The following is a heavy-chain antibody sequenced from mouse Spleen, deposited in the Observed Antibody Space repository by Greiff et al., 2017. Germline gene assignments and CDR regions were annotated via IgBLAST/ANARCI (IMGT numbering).Heavy chain of an antibody. CDR2: ISSGGSYT. CDR3: ARHDGGGYAMDY. J-gene: IGHJ4*01. Sequence: EVMLVESGGGLVKPGGSLKLSCAASGFTFSSYAMSWVRQTPEKRLEWVATISSGGSYTYYPDSVKGRFTISRDNAKNTLYLQMSSLRSEDTAMYYCARHDGGGYAMDYWGQGTSVTVSS. V-gene: IGHV5-9-1*01. D-gene: IGHD1-1*01. CDR1: GFTFSSYA.